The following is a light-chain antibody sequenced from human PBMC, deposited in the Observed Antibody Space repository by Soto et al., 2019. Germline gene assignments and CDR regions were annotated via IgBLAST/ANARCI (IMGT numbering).Light chain of an antibody. CDR3: QQYGLPPHS. V-gene: IGKV3-20*01. J-gene: IGKJ2*01. CDR1: QSVYNNY. Sequence: EIVLTQSPGTLSLSPGERATLSCRANQSVYNNYLAWYQQKPGQTPRLLVNGASNRATGIPDRFSGGGSGTDFTLTISSQEPEDFSVYYCQQYGLPPHSFGQGTRVEIK. CDR2: GAS.